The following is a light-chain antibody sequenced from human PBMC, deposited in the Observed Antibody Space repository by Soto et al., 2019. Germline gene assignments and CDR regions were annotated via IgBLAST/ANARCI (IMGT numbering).Light chain of an antibody. CDR3: QQYQSFSLT. J-gene: IGKJ4*01. CDR1: QTIASH. V-gene: IGKV1-39*01. Sequence: DIEMTQSPSSLSASVGDRVTITCRASQTIASHLNWYQQKPGEAPKLLIYAASSLQSGVPSRFSGTSSGTTFTLIISSLQPEDFATYYCQQYQSFSLTFGGGTRVEVK. CDR2: AAS.